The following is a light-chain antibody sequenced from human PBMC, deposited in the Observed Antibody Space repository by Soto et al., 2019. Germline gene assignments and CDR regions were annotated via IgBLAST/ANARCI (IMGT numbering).Light chain of an antibody. CDR2: DVS. Sequence: ENVLTQSPATLSLSPGEGATLSCRASESVGSDLAWYQQKPGQPRRLLIYDVSGRATGVPARISGSGSGTDFTLTISSLEPEDFAVYYCQQRHSWPLTFRGGAKVEIK. J-gene: IGKJ4*01. CDR1: ESVGSD. CDR3: QQRHSWPLT. V-gene: IGKV3-11*01.